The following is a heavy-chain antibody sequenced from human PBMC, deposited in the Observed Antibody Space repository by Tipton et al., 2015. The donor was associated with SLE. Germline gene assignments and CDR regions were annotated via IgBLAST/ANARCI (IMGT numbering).Heavy chain of an antibody. Sequence: TLSLICTVSGGSISSYYWSWIRQPPGKGLEWIGYIYYSGSTNYNPSLKSRVTISVDTSKNQFSLKLSSVTAADTAVYYCASGGGFYFDYWGQGTLVTVSS. J-gene: IGHJ4*02. CDR3: ASGGGFYFDY. CDR1: GGSISSYY. D-gene: IGHD4-23*01. V-gene: IGHV4-59*01. CDR2: IYYSGST.